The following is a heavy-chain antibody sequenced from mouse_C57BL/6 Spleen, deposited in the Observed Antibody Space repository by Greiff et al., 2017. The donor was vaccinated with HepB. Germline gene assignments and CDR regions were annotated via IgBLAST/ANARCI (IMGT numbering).Heavy chain of an antibody. V-gene: IGHV2-9-1*01. CDR1: GFSLTSYA. J-gene: IGHJ2*01. Sequence: VKLMESGPGLVAPSQSLSITCTVSGFSLTSYAISWVRQPPGKGLEWLGVIWTGGGTNYNSALKSRLSISKDNSKSQVFLKMNSLQTDDTARYYCARNFHYYGSSQYYFDYWGQGTTLTVSS. CDR3: ARNFHYYGSSQYYFDY. CDR2: IWTGGGT. D-gene: IGHD1-1*01.